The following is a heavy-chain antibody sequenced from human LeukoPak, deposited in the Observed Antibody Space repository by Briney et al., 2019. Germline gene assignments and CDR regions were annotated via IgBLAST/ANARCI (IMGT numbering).Heavy chain of an antibody. Sequence: SETLSLTCAVYGGSFSGYYWSWNRQPPGKGLEWIGESNHSGSTNYNPSLKSRVTISVDTSKNQFSLKLSSVTAADTAVYYCARSDYVWGSYRYFVYWGQGTLVTVSS. CDR2: SNHSGST. CDR1: GGSFSGYY. V-gene: IGHV4-34*01. J-gene: IGHJ4*02. CDR3: ARSDYVWGSYRYFVY. D-gene: IGHD3-16*02.